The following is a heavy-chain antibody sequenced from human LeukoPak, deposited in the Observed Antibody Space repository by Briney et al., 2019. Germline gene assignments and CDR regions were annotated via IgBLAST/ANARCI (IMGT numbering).Heavy chain of an antibody. CDR1: GFTLSSYW. D-gene: IGHD3-22*01. V-gene: IGHV3-74*01. J-gene: IGHJ6*03. CDR3: ARAKIASPVIYYYMDV. CDR2: INSDGNNT. Sequence: PGGSLRLSCAASGFTLSSYWMHWVRQAPGKGLVWVSRINSDGNNTNYADSVKGRFTISRDNSKNTLFLQMNSLRAEDTAVYYCARAKIASPVIYYYMDVWGKGTTVTVSS.